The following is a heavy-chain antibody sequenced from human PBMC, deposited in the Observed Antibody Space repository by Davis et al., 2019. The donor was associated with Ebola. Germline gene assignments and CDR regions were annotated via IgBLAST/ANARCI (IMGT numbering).Heavy chain of an antibody. CDR3: ASWGGPSPNWFDP. V-gene: IGHV4-59*01. CDR1: GGSISSYY. D-gene: IGHD3-16*01. CDR2: THYSGST. Sequence: MPSDTLSPTCTASGGSISSYYWSWIRQPPGKGLEWIGSTHYSGSTNYNPPPKSRVTISVDTSKNQFSLKLSSVTAADAAVYYCASWGGPSPNWFDPWGQGTLVTVSS. J-gene: IGHJ5*02.